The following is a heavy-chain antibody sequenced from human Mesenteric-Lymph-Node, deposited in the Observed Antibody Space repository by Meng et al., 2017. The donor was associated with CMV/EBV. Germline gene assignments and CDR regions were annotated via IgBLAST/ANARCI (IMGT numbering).Heavy chain of an antibody. Sequence: GESLKISCTASGFTFGDYAMSWVRQAPGKGLEWVSVIYSGGSTYYADSVKGRFTISRDNSKNTLYLQMNSLRAEDTAVYYCARGSGGRAYYYYGMDVWGQGTTVTVSS. V-gene: IGHV3-53*01. CDR2: IYSGGST. J-gene: IGHJ6*02. CDR1: GFTFGDYA. D-gene: IGHD6-19*01. CDR3: ARGSGGRAYYYYGMDV.